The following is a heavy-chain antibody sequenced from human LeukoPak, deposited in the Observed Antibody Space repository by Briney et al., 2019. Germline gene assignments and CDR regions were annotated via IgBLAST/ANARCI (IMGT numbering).Heavy chain of an antibody. V-gene: IGHV3-74*01. D-gene: IGHD3-22*01. Sequence: GSLRLSCATSGFTFSTSWMHWVRQAPGKGLVWVSRINTDGNTRDYADSVKGRFTISRDNAKNTLYLQMNSLRAEDTAVYYCVRDMGYYDKVWGQGTLVTVSS. J-gene: IGHJ4*02. CDR3: VRDMGYYDKV. CDR2: INTDGNTR. CDR1: GFTFSTSW.